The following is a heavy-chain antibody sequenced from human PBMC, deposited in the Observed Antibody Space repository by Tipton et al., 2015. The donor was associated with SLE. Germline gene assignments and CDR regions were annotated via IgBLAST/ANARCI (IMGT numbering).Heavy chain of an antibody. D-gene: IGHD6-13*01. CDR1: GFTFSSYG. J-gene: IGHJ3*02. Sequence: RSLRLSCAASGFTFSSYGMHWVRQAPGKGLEWVAVIWYDGSNKYYADSVKGRFTISRDNSKNTLYLQMNSLRAEDTAVYYCAKDQQQLRGYDALDIWGQGTMVTVSS. CDR2: IWYDGSNK. CDR3: AKDQQQLRGYDALDI. V-gene: IGHV3-33*06.